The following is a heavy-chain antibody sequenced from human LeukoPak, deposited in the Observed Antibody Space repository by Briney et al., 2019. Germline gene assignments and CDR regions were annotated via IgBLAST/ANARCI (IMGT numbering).Heavy chain of an antibody. V-gene: IGHV3-21*01. Sequence: GGSLRLSCAASGFTFNTYSMDWVRQAPGKGLEWVSSISSSSDYIYYADSVKGRFTISRDNAKNSLYLQMNSLRAEDTAVYYCASSRSIAVARTDYWGQGTLVTVSS. J-gene: IGHJ4*02. D-gene: IGHD6-19*01. CDR3: ASSRSIAVARTDY. CDR1: GFTFNTYS. CDR2: ISSSSDYI.